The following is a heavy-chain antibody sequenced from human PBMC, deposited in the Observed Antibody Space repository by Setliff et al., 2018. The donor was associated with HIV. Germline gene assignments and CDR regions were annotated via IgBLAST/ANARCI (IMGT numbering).Heavy chain of an antibody. V-gene: IGHV1-69*05. J-gene: IGHJ4*02. CDR2: SIPLFGTV. Sequence: SVKVSCKASGGIFNTYGMNWVRQAPGQGLEWMGGSIPLFGTVKYAQKFQGRVTITTDELMTTAYMELSSLRSEDTAVYYCASGSGYCRNGVCYIGVHKNPDKYYSDYWGQGTLVTVSS. CDR1: GGIFNTYG. D-gene: IGHD2-8*01. CDR3: ASGSGYCRNGVCYIGVHKNPDKYYSDY.